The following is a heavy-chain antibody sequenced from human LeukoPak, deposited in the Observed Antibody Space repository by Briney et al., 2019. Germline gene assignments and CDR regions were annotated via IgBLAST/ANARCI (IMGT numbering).Heavy chain of an antibody. D-gene: IGHD2-2*01. CDR1: GVTFSSYW. CDR2: IKEDGSET. J-gene: IGHJ4*02. CDR3: ARALVIDY. V-gene: IGHV3-7*01. Sequence: QTGGSLRLSCAASGVTFSSYWMSWVRQAPGKGLEWVANIKEDGSETYYVDSVKGRFTISRDNAKNSLYLQMNSLRVEDTAVYYCARALVIDYWGQGTLVTVSS.